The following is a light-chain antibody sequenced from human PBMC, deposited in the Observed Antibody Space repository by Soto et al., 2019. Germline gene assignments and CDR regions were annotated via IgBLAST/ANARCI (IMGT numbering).Light chain of an antibody. V-gene: IGKV1-39*01. CDR1: QVSADW. CDR2: AAS. CDR3: QQSYSLTQ. Sequence: DIQMNQAHSTRSASAGDRVTIPFRARQVSADWLAWYQPKPGKAPKLLIYAASSLQSGVPSRFSGSGSGTDFTLTISSLQPEDFATYYCQQSYSLTQFGQGTKVDI. J-gene: IGKJ1*01.